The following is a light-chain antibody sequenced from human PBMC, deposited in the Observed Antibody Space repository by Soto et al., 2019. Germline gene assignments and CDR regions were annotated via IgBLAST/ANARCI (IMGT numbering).Light chain of an antibody. V-gene: IGKV3-11*01. CDR1: QSVDSS. CDR3: QQLGA. CDR2: DAS. Sequence: EVVLTQSPATLSLSPGERATLSCRASQSVDSSLAWYQQKLGQAPRLLIYDASNRATGIPGRFSGSGSGTDFTLPVSSLEPEDFAVYYCQQLGAFGQGTKVEIK. J-gene: IGKJ2*01.